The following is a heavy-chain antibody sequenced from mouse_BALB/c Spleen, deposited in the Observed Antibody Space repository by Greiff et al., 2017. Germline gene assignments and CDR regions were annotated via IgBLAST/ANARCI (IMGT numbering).Heavy chain of an antibody. CDR2: INPYNDGT. CDR3: ASHYGSSSLWFDY. D-gene: IGHD1-1*01. J-gene: IGHJ2*01. Sequence: QLQQSGPELVKPGASVKMSCKASGYTFTSYVMHWVKQKPGQGLEWIGYINPYNDGTKYNEKFKGKATLTSDKSSSTAYMELSSLTSEDSAVYYCASHYGSSSLWFDYWGQGTTLTVSS. CDR1: GYTFTSYV. V-gene: IGHV1-14*01.